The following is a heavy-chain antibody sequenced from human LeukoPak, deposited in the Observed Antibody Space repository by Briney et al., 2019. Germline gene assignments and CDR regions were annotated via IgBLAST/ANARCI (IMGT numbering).Heavy chain of an antibody. V-gene: IGHV4-59*02. J-gene: IGHJ4*02. CDR2: IYYNGAT. D-gene: IGHD1-26*01. Sequence: SETLSLTCTFAGFSVSSYYWSWIRQPPGKGLEWIGYIYYNGATKYNPSLKSRVTISIDTSTNQFSLRLISVIAADTTIYYYARVRSWDRYYFDWWGQGTLVPVSS. CDR3: ARVRSWDRYYFDW. CDR1: GFSVSSYY.